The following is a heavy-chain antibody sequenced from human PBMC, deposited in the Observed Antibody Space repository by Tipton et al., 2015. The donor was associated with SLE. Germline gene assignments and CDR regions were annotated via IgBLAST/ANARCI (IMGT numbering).Heavy chain of an antibody. D-gene: IGHD1-1*01. Sequence: GSLRLSCTASGFTFGDYAMSWFRQAPGKGLEWVGRIKSKTDGGTTDYAAPVKGRFTISRDDSKNTLYLQMNSLKTEDTAVYYCTTGTPAAFDIWGQGTMVTVSS. CDR2: IKSKTDGGTT. CDR3: TTGTPAAFDI. CDR1: GFTFGDYA. V-gene: IGHV3-15*01. J-gene: IGHJ3*02.